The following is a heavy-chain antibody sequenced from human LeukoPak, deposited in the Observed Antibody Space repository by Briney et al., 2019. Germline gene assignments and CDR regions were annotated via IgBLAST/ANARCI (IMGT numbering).Heavy chain of an antibody. D-gene: IGHD1-14*01. CDR2: VSSSGSTI. CDR3: ARMGLRKDLLFLVATPSNRGGNFDY. V-gene: IGHV3-48*03. Sequence: GGSLRLSCAASGFTFSSYEMNWVRQAPGKGLEWVSYVSSSGSTIYYADSVKGRFTISRDNAKNSLYLQMNSLRAEDTAVYYCARMGLRKDLLFLVATPSNRGGNFDYWGQGTLVTVSS. J-gene: IGHJ4*02. CDR1: GFTFSSYE.